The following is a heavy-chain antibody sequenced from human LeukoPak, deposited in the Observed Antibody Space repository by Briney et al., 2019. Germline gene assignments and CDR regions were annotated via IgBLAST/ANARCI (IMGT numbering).Heavy chain of an antibody. J-gene: IGHJ4*02. Sequence: ASVKVSCKVSGYTLTELSMHWVRQAPGKGLEWMGGFDPEDGETIYAQKFQGRVTMTEDTSTDTAYMELSSLRSEDTAVYYCATGDHVGATIDYWGQGTLVTVSS. V-gene: IGHV1-24*01. D-gene: IGHD1-26*01. CDR3: ATGDHVGATIDY. CDR2: FDPEDGET. CDR1: GYTLTELS.